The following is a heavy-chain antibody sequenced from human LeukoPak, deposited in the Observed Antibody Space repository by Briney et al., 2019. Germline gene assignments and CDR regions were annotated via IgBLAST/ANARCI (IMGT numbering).Heavy chain of an antibody. V-gene: IGHV1-46*01. CDR1: GYTFTSYY. CDR2: INPSGGST. J-gene: IGHJ6*03. CDR3: AAQLRGVITPHYYYMDV. D-gene: IGHD3-10*01. Sequence: AASVKVSCKASGYTFTSYYMHWVRQAPGQGLEWMGIINPSGGSTRYAQKFQGRVTMTRDMSTSTVYMELSSLRSEDTAVYYCAAQLRGVITPHYYYMDVWGKGTTVTVSS.